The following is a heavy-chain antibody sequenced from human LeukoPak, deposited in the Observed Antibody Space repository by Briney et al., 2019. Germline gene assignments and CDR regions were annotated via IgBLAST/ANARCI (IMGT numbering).Heavy chain of an antibody. J-gene: IGHJ4*02. V-gene: IGHV4-34*01. Sequence: SETLSLTCAVYGGSFSGYYWSWLRQPPGKGLEWIGEINHSGSTNYNPSLKSRVTISVDTSKNQFSLKLSSVTAADTAVYYCARVSWYGYHDYWGQGTLVTVSS. CDR2: INHSGST. D-gene: IGHD6-13*01. CDR1: GGSFSGYY. CDR3: ARVSWYGYHDY.